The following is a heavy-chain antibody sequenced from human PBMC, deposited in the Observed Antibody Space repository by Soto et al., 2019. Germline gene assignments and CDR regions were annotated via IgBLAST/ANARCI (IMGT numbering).Heavy chain of an antibody. D-gene: IGHD5-18*01. V-gene: IGHV3-53*01. CDR2: IYSGGST. Sequence: EVELVESGGGLIQPGGSLRLSWAASGFTVSSNYMSWVRQTPGKGLEWVSVIYSGGSTYYADSVKGRFTISRDNSKNTLYLQMNSLRAEDTAVYYCAREYSYGIFDYWGQGTLVTVSS. CDR1: GFTVSSNY. J-gene: IGHJ4*02. CDR3: AREYSYGIFDY.